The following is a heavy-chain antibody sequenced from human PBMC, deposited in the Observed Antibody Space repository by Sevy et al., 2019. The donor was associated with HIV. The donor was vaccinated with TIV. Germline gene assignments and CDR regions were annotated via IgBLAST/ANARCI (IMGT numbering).Heavy chain of an antibody. CDR1: GGSISSSSYY. Sequence: SETLALTCTVSGGSISSSSYYWGWIRQPPGKGLEWIGSIYYSGSTYYNPSLKRRVTISVDTSKNQFSLKLSSVTAADAAVYYCARPIMITFGGVIVSVYFDYWGQGTLVTVSS. V-gene: IGHV4-39*01. D-gene: IGHD3-16*02. CDR3: ARPIMITFGGVIVSVYFDY. CDR2: IYYSGST. J-gene: IGHJ4*02.